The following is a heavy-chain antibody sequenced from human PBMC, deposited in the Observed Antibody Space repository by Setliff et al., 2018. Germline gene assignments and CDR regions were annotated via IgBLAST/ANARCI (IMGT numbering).Heavy chain of an antibody. D-gene: IGHD3-22*01. J-gene: IGHJ5*02. Sequence: ASVKVSCKASGYTFTNYGITWVRQAPGQGLEWMGWIRPHNGNTAYAQKFQDRVILTTDTSTTTVYMELRSLRSDDTAVYYCARGIYYFDIMSDPWGQGTLVTVSS. CDR1: GYTFTNYG. V-gene: IGHV1-18*01. CDR2: IRPHNGNT. CDR3: ARGIYYFDIMSDP.